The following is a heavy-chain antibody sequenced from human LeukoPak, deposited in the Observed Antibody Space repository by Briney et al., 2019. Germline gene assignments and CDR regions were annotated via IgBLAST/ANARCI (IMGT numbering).Heavy chain of an antibody. D-gene: IGHD6-13*01. CDR1: GFTFSSYS. V-gene: IGHV3-21*01. CDR2: ISSSSSYI. J-gene: IGHJ4*02. Sequence: PGGSLRLSCAASGFTFSSYSMNWVRQAPGKGLEWVSSISSSSSYIYYADSVRGRFTISRDNAKNSLYLQMNSLRAEDTAVYYCARDRSDSSSWYTALGYWGQGTLVTVSS. CDR3: ARDRSDSSSWYTALGY.